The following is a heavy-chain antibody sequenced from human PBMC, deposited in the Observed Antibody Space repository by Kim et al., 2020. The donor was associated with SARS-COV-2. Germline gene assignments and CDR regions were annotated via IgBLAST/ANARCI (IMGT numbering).Heavy chain of an antibody. Sequence: GGSLRLSCAASGFTFSSYAMSWVRQAPGRGLEWVSTISGSADSTYYADSVKGRFTISRDNSKNTLYLQMNSLRAEDTAVYYCAKDSLRDSVWGSYRYPGGQFHGMDVWGQGTTVTVSS. J-gene: IGHJ6*02. D-gene: IGHD3-16*02. V-gene: IGHV3-23*01. CDR1: GFTFSSYA. CDR2: ISGSADST. CDR3: AKDSLRDSVWGSYRYPGGQFHGMDV.